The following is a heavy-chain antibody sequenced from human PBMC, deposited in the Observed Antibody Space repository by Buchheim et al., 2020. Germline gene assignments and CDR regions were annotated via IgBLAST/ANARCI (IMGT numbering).Heavy chain of an antibody. J-gene: IGHJ6*02. CDR2: ISSSGSTI. CDR3: ARAGVIRFLEWLYAIGDYSMDV. V-gene: IGHV3-11*01. CDR1: GFTFSDYY. D-gene: IGHD3-3*01. Sequence: QVQLVESGGGLVKPGGSLRLSCAASGFTFSDYYMSWIRQAPGKGLEWVSYISSSGSTIYYADSVKGRFTIPRDNAKNSPYSQMNSLRAEDTAVYYCARAGVIRFLEWLYAIGDYSMDVWGQGTT.